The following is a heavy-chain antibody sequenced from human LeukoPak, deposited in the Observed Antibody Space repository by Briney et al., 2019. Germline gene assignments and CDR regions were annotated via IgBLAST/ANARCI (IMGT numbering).Heavy chain of an antibody. V-gene: IGHV3-11*04. CDR1: GFTFSDYY. D-gene: IGHD6-19*01. CDR3: ARDSEQWLPVDDAFDI. J-gene: IGHJ3*02. Sequence: GGSLRLSCAASGFTFSDYYMSWIRQAPGKGLEWVSYISSSGSTIYYADSVKGRFTISRDNAKNSLYLQMNSLRAEDTAVYYCARDSEQWLPVDDAFDIWGQGTMVTVSS. CDR2: ISSSGSTI.